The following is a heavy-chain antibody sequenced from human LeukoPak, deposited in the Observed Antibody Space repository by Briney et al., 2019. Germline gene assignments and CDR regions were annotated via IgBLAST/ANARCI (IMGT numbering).Heavy chain of an antibody. V-gene: IGHV1-8*01. CDR2: MNPNSGNT. J-gene: IGHJ4*02. CDR1: GYTFTSYD. D-gene: IGHD3-22*01. Sequence: ASVKVSCKASGYTFTSYDINWMRQATGQGLEWMGWMNPNSGNTGYAQKFQDRVTMTRNTSINTAYMELSSLRSEDTAVYYCARKNNNYYDSSGYYYYWGQGTLVTVSS. CDR3: ARKNNNYYDSSGYYYY.